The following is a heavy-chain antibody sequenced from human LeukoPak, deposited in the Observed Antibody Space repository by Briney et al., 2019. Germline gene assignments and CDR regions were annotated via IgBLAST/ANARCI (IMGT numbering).Heavy chain of an antibody. CDR2: TRNKANSYTT. D-gene: IGHD3-10*01. J-gene: IGHJ6*02. CDR3: ARGKGGTMVRGVKDGMDV. Sequence: GGSLRLSCAASGFTFSDHYMDWVRQAPGKGLEWVGRTRNKANSYTTEYAASVKGRSTISRDDSKNSLYLQMNSLKTEDTAVYYCARGKGGTMVRGVKDGMDVWGQGTTVTVSS. V-gene: IGHV3-72*01. CDR1: GFTFSDHY.